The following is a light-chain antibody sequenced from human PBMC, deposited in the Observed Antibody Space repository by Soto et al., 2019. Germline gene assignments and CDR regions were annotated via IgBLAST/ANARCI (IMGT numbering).Light chain of an antibody. J-gene: IGKJ4*01. CDR2: GAS. CDR1: QRISSN. V-gene: IGKV3-20*01. CDR3: QQYGSSLT. Sequence: EIVMTQSPATLSVSPRERATLSCRASQRISSNLAWYQQKPGQAPRLLIYGASSRATGIPDRFSGSGSGTDFTLTISRLDPEDFAVYYCQQYGSSLTFGGGTKVDIK.